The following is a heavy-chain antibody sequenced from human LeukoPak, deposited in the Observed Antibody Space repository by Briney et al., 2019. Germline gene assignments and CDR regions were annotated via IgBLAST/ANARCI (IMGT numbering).Heavy chain of an antibody. CDR3: AKHPGDFTGTVNYYYMDL. D-gene: IGHD1-26*01. CDR2: INSDGSST. J-gene: IGHJ6*03. Sequence: GGSLRLSCAASGFTFSSYWMHWVRQAPGKGLVWVSRINSDGSSTSYADSVKGRFTISRDNSKNTLFLQMTSLRAEDTAVYYCAKHPGDFTGTVNYYYMDLWGKGTTVTVSS. CDR1: GFTFSSYW. V-gene: IGHV3-74*01.